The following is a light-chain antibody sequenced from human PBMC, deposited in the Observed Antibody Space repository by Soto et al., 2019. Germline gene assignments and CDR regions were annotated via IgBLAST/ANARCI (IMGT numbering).Light chain of an antibody. CDR2: AAS. CDR1: QSVRSSY. V-gene: IGKV3-20*01. Sequence: EIVLTQSPGTLSLSPGERATLSCRASQSVRSSYLAWYQQKPGQAPRLLIYAASSRATGIPDRFSGSGSGTDFTLTISRLEPEDFAVYYCQQYGNSPRTFDQGTKVEIK. CDR3: QQYGNSPRT. J-gene: IGKJ1*01.